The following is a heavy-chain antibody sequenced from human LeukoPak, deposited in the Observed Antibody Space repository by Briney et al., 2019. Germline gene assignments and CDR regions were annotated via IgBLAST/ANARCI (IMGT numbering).Heavy chain of an antibody. CDR2: ISGSGGST. Sequence: PGGSLRLSCAASGFTFSNAWMSWVRQAPGKGLEWVSAISGSGGSTYYADSVKGRFTVSRDNSKNTLYLQMNSLRAEDTAVYYCAKWRPREPYCSGGSCYYYGMDVWGQGTTVTVSS. CDR1: GFTFSNAW. V-gene: IGHV3-23*01. CDR3: AKWRPREPYCSGGSCYYYGMDV. J-gene: IGHJ6*02. D-gene: IGHD2-15*01.